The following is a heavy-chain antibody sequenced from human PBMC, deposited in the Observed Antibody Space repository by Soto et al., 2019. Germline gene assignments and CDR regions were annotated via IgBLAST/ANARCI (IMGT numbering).Heavy chain of an antibody. CDR3: ARGNRDYYYYMDV. CDR2: IYRRGST. D-gene: IGHD3-10*01. CDR1: SGSISTSNW. V-gene: IGHV4-4*02. Sequence: QVQLQESGPGLVKPSGTLSLTCAVSSGSISTSNWWSWVRQPPWKGLEWIGEIYRRGSTNYNPSLKSRVTISVDKSKNQFSLKLSSVTAADTAVYYCARGNRDYYYYMDVWGKGTTVTVSS. J-gene: IGHJ6*03.